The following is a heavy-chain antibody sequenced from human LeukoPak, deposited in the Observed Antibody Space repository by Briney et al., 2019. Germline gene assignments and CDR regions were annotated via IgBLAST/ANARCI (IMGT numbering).Heavy chain of an antibody. CDR2: INPNSGGT. D-gene: IGHD2-2*03. J-gene: IGHJ5*02. CDR1: GYTFTGYY. CDR3: ARDRGYCSSTSCRNWFDP. V-gene: IGHV1-2*02. Sequence: VASVKVSCKASGYTFTGYYMHWVRQAPGQGLEWMGWINPNSGGTNYAQKFQGRVTMTRDTSISTAYMELSRLRSDDTAVYYCARDRGYCSSTSCRNWFDPWGQGTLVTVSS.